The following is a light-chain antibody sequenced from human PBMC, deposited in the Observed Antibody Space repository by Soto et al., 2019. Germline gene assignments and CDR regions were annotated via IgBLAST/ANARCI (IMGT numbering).Light chain of an antibody. CDR2: AAS. V-gene: IGKV3-15*01. Sequence: EILMTQSPATLSVSPGERATLSCRASQSVSTNLAWYQQKPGQAPRLLIYAASTRATGIPARFSGSGSGTEFTLIISSLQSEDFAVYHCQQYNNWPPLTFGGGTKVEIK. J-gene: IGKJ4*01. CDR3: QQYNNWPPLT. CDR1: QSVSTN.